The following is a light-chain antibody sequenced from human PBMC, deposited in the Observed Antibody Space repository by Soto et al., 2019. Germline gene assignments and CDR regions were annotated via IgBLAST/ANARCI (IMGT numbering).Light chain of an antibody. CDR3: SSFTSTTSLYV. Sequence: QSVLTQPASVSGSPGQSITISCTGTSSDIGAYKYVSWYQQYPGKAPKLIIYEVRNRPSGVSYRFSGSKSGNTASLTISGLQPEDEADYYCSSFTSTTSLYVFGTGTKVTVL. CDR2: EVR. V-gene: IGLV2-14*01. CDR1: SSDIGAYKY. J-gene: IGLJ1*01.